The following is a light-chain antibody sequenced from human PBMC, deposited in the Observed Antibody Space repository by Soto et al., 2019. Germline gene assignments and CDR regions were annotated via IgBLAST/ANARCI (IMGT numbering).Light chain of an antibody. CDR2: GTS. CDR1: QSVSSSY. Sequence: ESVLTKSIGSLSLSQGEIATLSCRAIQSVSSSYLAWYQQKPGQAPRLLIYGTSCRATAIPDRFSGSGSGTDFTLTISRLEHEDFAVYYCQQYGSSSWTFGQGTKV. J-gene: IGKJ1*01. CDR3: QQYGSSSWT. V-gene: IGKV3-20*01.